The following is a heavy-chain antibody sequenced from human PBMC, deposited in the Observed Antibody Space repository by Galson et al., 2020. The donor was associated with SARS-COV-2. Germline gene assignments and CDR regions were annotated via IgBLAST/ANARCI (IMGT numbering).Heavy chain of an antibody. CDR3: ARARYGDHIMHV. V-gene: IGHV4-34*01. J-gene: IGHJ4*02. CDR1: GGSFINYY. D-gene: IGHD4-17*01. CDR2: IDHSGST. Sequence: SETLSLTCAVYGGSFINYYCTWIRQSPGRGLEWIGEIDHSGSTNYNPSLESRGTISVDPSKNQFSLKLTSVTAADTAVYYCARARYGDHIMHVWDRGTMVTVSS.